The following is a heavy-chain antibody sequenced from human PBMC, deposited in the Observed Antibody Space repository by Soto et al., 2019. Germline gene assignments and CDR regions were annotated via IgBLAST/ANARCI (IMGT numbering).Heavy chain of an antibody. CDR2: INAGDGSR. CDR3: ARDGAVAGNINFDF. D-gene: IGHD6-19*01. CDR1: GFSLSDYF. Sequence: ASVKLSFTASGFSLSDYFMHWVRQAPGQRLEWMGQINAGDGSRKYPRNFQGRVIITSDTTAGTAYMEIRSLRSEDTAVYYCARDGAVAGNINFDFWGQGTLVTVSS. V-gene: IGHV1-3*01. J-gene: IGHJ4*02.